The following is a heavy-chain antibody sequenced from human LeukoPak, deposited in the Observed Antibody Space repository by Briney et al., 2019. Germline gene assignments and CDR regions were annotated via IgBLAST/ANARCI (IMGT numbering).Heavy chain of an antibody. D-gene: IGHD3-22*01. J-gene: IGHJ4*02. CDR2: IKSKTHGETT. V-gene: IGHV3-15*01. CDR1: GFTFSYYG. CDR3: AIDDYFDTSGPSGADYFDY. Sequence: GGSLRLSCAASGFTFSYYGMHWVRQAPGKGLEWVAHIKSKTHGETTDYAAPVKGRFTISRDDSKTTLFLQMDSLKTEDTAVYYCAIDDYFDTSGPSGADYFDYWGQGALVTVSS.